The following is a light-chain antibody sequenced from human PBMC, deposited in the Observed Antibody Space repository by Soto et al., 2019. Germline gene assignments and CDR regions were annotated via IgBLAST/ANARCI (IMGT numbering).Light chain of an antibody. CDR2: DAS. CDR1: QSVSSY. Sequence: EIVLTQSPATLSLSPGARATLSCRASQSVSSYLAWYQQKPGQAPRLLIYDASHRATGIPARFSGSGSGTDFTLTISSIVPEDFAVYYGQQRSNWPPYTFGQGTKLEIK. J-gene: IGKJ2*01. CDR3: QQRSNWPPYT. V-gene: IGKV3-11*01.